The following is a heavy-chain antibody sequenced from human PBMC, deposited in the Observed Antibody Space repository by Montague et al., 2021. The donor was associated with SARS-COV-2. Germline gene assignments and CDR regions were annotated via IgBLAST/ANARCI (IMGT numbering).Heavy chain of an antibody. CDR3: ARQRRGGLVSTPRFFDY. V-gene: IGHV4-39*01. CDR2: IYYSGST. CDR1: GGSISSSSYY. Sequence: SETLSLTCTVSGGSISSSSYYWGWIRQPPGKGLEWIRSIYYSGSTYYNPSLKSRVTISVDTSKNQFSLKLSSVTAADTAVYYCARQRRGGLVSTPRFFDYWGQGTLVTVSS. J-gene: IGHJ4*02. D-gene: IGHD6-19*01.